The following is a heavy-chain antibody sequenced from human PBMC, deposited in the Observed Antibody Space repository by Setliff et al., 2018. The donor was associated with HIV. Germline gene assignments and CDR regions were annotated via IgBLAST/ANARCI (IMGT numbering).Heavy chain of an antibody. CDR2: FYKSGST. CDR1: GGSLSGYH. J-gene: IGHJ4*02. CDR3: VRLSDTSMASFDS. D-gene: IGHD3-10*01. V-gene: IGHV4-59*08. Sequence: PSETLSLTCSVSGGSLSGYHWSWIRQPPGKGLGGIGYFYKSGSTNSGPSFKSRVSVSGDTSKNQLSLKVTSVTAADTAVYYCVRLSDTSMASFDSWGQGTLVTVSS.